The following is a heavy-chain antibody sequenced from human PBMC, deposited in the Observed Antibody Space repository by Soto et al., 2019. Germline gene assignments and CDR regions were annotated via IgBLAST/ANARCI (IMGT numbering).Heavy chain of an antibody. Sequence: QLQLQKSGPGLVKPSETLSLTCTVSGGSISSSSYYWGWIRQPPGKGLEWIGSIYYSGSTYYNPSLKSRVTISVDTSKNQFSLKLSSVTAADTAVYYCARQGYDFWSAYGTYYFDYWGQGTLVTVSS. J-gene: IGHJ4*02. CDR1: GGSISSSSYY. CDR2: IYYSGST. V-gene: IGHV4-39*01. CDR3: ARQGYDFWSAYGTYYFDY. D-gene: IGHD3-3*01.